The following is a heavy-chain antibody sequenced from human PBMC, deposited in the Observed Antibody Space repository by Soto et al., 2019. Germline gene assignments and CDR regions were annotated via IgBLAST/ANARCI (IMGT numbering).Heavy chain of an antibody. CDR3: AKENGYSSSWFEFDY. CDR2: ISGSGGST. Sequence: EVQLLESGGGLVQPGGSLRLSCAASGFTFSSYAMSWVRQAPGEGLEWVPAISGSGGSTYYADSVKGRFTISRDNSKNTLYLQMNSLRAEDTAVYYCAKENGYSSSWFEFDYWGQGTLVTVSS. D-gene: IGHD6-13*01. J-gene: IGHJ4*02. CDR1: GFTFSSYA. V-gene: IGHV3-23*01.